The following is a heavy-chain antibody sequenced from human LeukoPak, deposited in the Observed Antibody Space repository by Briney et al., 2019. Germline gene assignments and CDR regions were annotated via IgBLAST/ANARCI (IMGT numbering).Heavy chain of an antibody. D-gene: IGHD5/OR15-5a*01. CDR1: GFTFSSDA. J-gene: IGHJ4*02. CDR3: AGGRGATSNFDN. Sequence: PGGSLRLSCAASGFTFSSDAMSWVRQAPGKGLEWVSTISASGDGTYYADSVKGRFTVSRDNSKNALSLQMNSLRGEDTAVYYCAGGRGATSNFDNWGQGTLVTVSS. CDR2: ISASGDGT. V-gene: IGHV3-23*01.